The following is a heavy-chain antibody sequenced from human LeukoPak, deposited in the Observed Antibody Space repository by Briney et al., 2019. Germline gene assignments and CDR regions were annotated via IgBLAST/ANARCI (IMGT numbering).Heavy chain of an antibody. V-gene: IGHV3-30-3*01. CDR1: GFTFSSYA. Sequence: GGSLRLSCAASGFTFSSYAMHWVRQAPGKGLEWVAVISYDGSNKYYADSVKGRFTISRDNSKNTLYLQMNSLRAEDTAVYYCASPEYSSSRYYFDNWGGGTPVTVSS. CDR3: ASPEYSSSRYYFDN. D-gene: IGHD6-13*01. J-gene: IGHJ4*02. CDR2: ISYDGSNK.